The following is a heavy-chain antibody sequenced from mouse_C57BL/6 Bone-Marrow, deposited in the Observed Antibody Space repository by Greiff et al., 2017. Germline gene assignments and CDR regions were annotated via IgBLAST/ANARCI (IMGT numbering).Heavy chain of an antibody. Sequence: EVQLVESGGGLVQPGESLKLSCESNEYEFPSHDMSWVRKTPEKRLELVAAINSDGGSTYYPDTMERRFIISRDNTKKTPYLQLSSLRSEDTAVDYCARQSGGLPYYFDYWGQGTTLTVSS. J-gene: IGHJ2*01. CDR3: ARQSGGLPYYFDY. V-gene: IGHV5-2*01. D-gene: IGHD1-3*01. CDR1: EYEFPSHD. CDR2: INSDGGST.